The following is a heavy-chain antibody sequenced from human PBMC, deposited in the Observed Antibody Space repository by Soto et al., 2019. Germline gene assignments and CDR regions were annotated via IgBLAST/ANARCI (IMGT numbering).Heavy chain of an antibody. D-gene: IGHD1-26*01. CDR2: ISSSGSTI. Sequence: GGSLRLSCAASGFTFSDYYMSWIRQAPGKGLEWVSYISSSGSTIYYADSVKGRFTISRDNAKNSLYLQMDSLRAEDTAVYYCARQALEGEAGGAFDIWGQGTMVTVSS. CDR3: ARQALEGEAGGAFDI. V-gene: IGHV3-11*01. CDR1: GFTFSDYY. J-gene: IGHJ3*02.